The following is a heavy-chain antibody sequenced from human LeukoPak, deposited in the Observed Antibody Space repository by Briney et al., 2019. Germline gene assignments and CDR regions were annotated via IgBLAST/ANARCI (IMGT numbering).Heavy chain of an antibody. CDR3: AKENRLRGRIAVSVLDD. Sequence: PGGSLRLSCAASGFTFSNYAMSWVRQAPGKGLEWVSAISGSGDSTYYADSVKGRLTISRDNSKNTLYLQMNSLRAEDTAVYYCAKENRLRGRIAVSVLDDWGQGSLVTVSS. V-gene: IGHV3-23*01. CDR1: GFTFSNYA. CDR2: ISGSGDST. J-gene: IGHJ4*02. D-gene: IGHD6-19*01.